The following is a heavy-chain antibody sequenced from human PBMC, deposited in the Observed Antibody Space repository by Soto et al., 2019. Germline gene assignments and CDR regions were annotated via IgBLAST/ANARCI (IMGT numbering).Heavy chain of an antibody. V-gene: IGHV1-46*01. Sequence: GASVKVSCKASGYTFTSYYMHWVRQAPGQGLEWMGIINPSGGSTSYAQKFQGRVTMTRDTSTSTVYMELSSLRSEDTAVYYCARDGGNLPYYYYGMAVWGQGTTVTVPS. D-gene: IGHD2-15*01. J-gene: IGHJ6*02. CDR3: ARDGGNLPYYYYGMAV. CDR1: GYTFTSYY. CDR2: INPSGGST.